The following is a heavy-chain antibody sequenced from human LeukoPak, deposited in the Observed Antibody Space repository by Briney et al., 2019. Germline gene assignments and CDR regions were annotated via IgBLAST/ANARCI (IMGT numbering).Heavy chain of an antibody. J-gene: IGHJ6*02. CDR2: IIPIFGTA. V-gene: IGHV1-69*06. CDR3: ATGSPYYYGMDV. Sequence: ASVKVSCKASEYTFTNYYIHWVRQAPGQGLEWMGGIIPIFGTANYAQKFQGRVTMTEDTSTDTAYMELSSLRSEDTAVYYCATGSPYYYGMDVWGQGTTVTVSS. CDR1: EYTFTNYY.